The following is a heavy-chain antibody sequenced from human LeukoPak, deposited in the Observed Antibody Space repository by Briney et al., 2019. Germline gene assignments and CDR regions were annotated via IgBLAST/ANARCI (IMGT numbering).Heavy chain of an antibody. D-gene: IGHD3-16*01. CDR2: IYYSGST. CDR1: GGSISSGDYY. CDR3: ARPASVGFGEVGAFDI. Sequence: SQTLSLTCTVSGGSISSGDYYWSWIRQHPGKGLEWIGCIYYSGSTYYNPSLKSRVTISVDTSKNQFSLKLSSVTAADTAVYYCARPASVGFGEVGAFDIWGQGTMVTVSS. V-gene: IGHV4-31*03. J-gene: IGHJ3*02.